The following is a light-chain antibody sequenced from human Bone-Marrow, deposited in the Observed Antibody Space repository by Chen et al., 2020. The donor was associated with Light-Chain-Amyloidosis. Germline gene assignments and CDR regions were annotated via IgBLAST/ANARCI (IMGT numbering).Light chain of an antibody. Sequence: NFMLTQPHSVSESPGKTVIISCTRSSGSIATNYVQWYQQRPGSSPTTVIYEDDQRPSGVPNRFSGSIDRSSNSTPLTISGLKTEDEADYYCQSYQGSSQGVFGGGTKLTVL. CDR1: SGSIATNY. CDR2: EDD. CDR3: QSYQGSSQGV. J-gene: IGLJ3*02. V-gene: IGLV6-57*01.